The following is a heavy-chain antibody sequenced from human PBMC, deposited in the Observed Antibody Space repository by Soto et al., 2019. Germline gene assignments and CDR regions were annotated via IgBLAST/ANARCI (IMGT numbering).Heavy chain of an antibody. J-gene: IGHJ3*01. CDR3: ARSAQWDGFDP. Sequence: QVQLQESGPGLVRPSQTLSLTCTVSAGSISTINYYWSWIRQHPEKGLEWIGYISYSGSTFYHSSLNSRVTISLDTSKMQFSLTLTSVTAADTAVYYCARSAQWDGFDPWGQGTMVTVSS. CDR1: AGSISTINYY. D-gene: IGHD2-8*01. V-gene: IGHV4-31*03. CDR2: ISYSGST.